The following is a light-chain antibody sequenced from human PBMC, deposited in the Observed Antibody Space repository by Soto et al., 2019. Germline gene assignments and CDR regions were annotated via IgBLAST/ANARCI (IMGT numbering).Light chain of an antibody. V-gene: IGLV1-47*01. CDR3: SARDDSLSGVV. J-gene: IGLJ2*01. CDR2: RSD. CDR1: SSNIGSNH. Sequence: QSALTQPPSTSGTPGQRVTISCSGSSSNIGSNHVYWYQQFPGMAPKLLMYRSDQRPTGVPDRFSGSTSGTSSSLVISGLRSDDEADYYCSARDDSLSGVVFGGGTQLTVL.